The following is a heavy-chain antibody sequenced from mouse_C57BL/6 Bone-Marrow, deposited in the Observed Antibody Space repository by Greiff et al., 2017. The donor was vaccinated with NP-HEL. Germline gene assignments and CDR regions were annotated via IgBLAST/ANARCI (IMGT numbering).Heavy chain of an antibody. J-gene: IGHJ1*03. CDR1: GYSFTGYY. CDR2: IYPYNGVS. V-gene: IGHV1-31*01. Sequence: VQLQQSGPELVKPGASVKISCKASGYSFTGYYMHWVKQSHGNILEWIGYIYPYNGVSSYNQKFKGKATLTVDKSSSTAYMALRSLTSEDSAVYYCARRVYYYASSPYWYFDFWGTGTTVTVSS. CDR3: ARRVYYYASSPYWYFDF. D-gene: IGHD1-1*01.